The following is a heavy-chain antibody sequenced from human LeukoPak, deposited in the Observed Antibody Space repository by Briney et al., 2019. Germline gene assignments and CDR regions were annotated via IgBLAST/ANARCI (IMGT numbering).Heavy chain of an antibody. J-gene: IGHJ4*02. CDR1: GGSFSAYY. CDR2: IYHSGST. CDR3: ARAYHDYVWGSYRTFDY. D-gene: IGHD3-16*01. Sequence: SETLSLTCAVYGGSFSAYYWSWIRQPPGKGLEWIGSIYHSGSTYYKLSLKSRVTISVDTSKNQFSLKLSSVTAADTAVYYCARAYHDYVWGSYRTFDYWGQGILVTVSS. V-gene: IGHV4-34*01.